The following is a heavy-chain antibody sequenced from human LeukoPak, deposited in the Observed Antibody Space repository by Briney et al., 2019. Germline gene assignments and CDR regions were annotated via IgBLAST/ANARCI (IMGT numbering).Heavy chain of an antibody. V-gene: IGHV1-69*02. J-gene: IGHJ4*02. CDR1: GGTFSSYT. CDR2: IIPILGIA. CDR3: ARSGAEITRLYDY. D-gene: IGHD3-16*01. Sequence: GASVKASCKASGGTFSSYTISWVRQAPGQGLEWMGRIIPILGIANYAQNFQGRVTITADKSTSTAYMELRSLKSDDTAVYYCARSGAEITRLYDYWGQGTLVTASS.